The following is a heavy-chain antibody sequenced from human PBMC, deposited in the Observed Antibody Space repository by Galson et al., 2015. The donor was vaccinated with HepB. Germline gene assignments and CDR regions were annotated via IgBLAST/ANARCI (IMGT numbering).Heavy chain of an antibody. J-gene: IGHJ6*03. V-gene: IGHV6-1*01. CDR3: ARGSGYSSGWANYYYYYYMDV. Sequence: AISGDSVSSNSAAWNWIRQSPSRGLEWLGRTYYRSKWYNDYAVSVKSRITINPDTSKNQFSLQLNSVTPEDTAVYYCARGSGYSSGWANYYYYYYMDVWGKGTTVTVSS. CDR1: GDSVSSNSAA. CDR2: TYYRSKWYN. D-gene: IGHD6-19*01.